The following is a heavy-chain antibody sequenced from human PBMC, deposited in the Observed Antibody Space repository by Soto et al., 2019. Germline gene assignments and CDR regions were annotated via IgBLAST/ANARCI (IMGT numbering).Heavy chain of an antibody. V-gene: IGHV1-69*06. CDR1: GAGDTFSNYG. Sequence: QVHLVQSGAEVKSPGSAVKVSCKVSGAGDTFSNYGLNWMRQAPGQGLEWMGGTIPAFGTANYAQKFKGRVTITADTSTPTAYMELSSLRSDDTAVYYCWRHDKTALPPLDSWGQGALVSVSS. J-gene: IGHJ4*02. CDR2: TIPAFGTA. D-gene: IGHD1-1*01. CDR3: WRHDKTALPPLDS.